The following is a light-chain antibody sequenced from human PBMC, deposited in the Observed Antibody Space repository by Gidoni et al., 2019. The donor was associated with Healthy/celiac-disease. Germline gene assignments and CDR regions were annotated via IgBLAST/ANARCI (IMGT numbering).Light chain of an antibody. V-gene: IGKV3-15*01. Sequence: EIVMTQSPATLSVSPGERATLSCRASQSVHSNLAWYQQKPGQAPRLLIYGASTRATGIPARFSGSGSGTEFTLTISSLQSEDFAVYYCQQYNNWPPTWTFXQXTKVEIK. J-gene: IGKJ1*01. CDR2: GAS. CDR1: QSVHSN. CDR3: QQYNNWPPTWT.